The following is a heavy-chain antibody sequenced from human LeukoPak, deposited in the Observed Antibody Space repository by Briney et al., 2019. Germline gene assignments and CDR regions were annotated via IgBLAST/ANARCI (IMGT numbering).Heavy chain of an antibody. Sequence: GGSLRLSCAASGFTFSNYAMHWVRQAPGKGLEWVAMISYDESNQYYVDSVKGRFTISRDNSKNTLYLQMNSLRAEDTAVYYCARTYSGSYSAFDIWGQGTMVTVSS. J-gene: IGHJ3*02. CDR3: ARTYSGSYSAFDI. CDR1: GFTFSNYA. CDR2: ISYDESNQ. V-gene: IGHV3-30-3*01. D-gene: IGHD1-26*01.